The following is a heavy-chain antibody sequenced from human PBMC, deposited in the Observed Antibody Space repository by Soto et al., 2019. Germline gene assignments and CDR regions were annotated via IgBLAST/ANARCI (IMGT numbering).Heavy chain of an antibody. J-gene: IGHJ6*02. V-gene: IGHV3-43*01. CDR1: GFTFDDYT. Sequence: GSLRLSCAASGFTFDDYTMHWVRQAPGKGLEWVSLISWDGGSTYYADSVRGRFTISRDNSKNSLYLQMNSLRTEDTALYYCAKDQSPGIAYYYGMDVWGQGTTVTVSS. CDR2: ISWDGGST. D-gene: IGHD6-13*01. CDR3: AKDQSPGIAYYYGMDV.